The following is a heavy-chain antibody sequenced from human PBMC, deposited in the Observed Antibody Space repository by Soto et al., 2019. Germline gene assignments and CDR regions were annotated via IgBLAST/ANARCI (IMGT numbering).Heavy chain of an antibody. Sequence: GASVKVSCKASGYTFTSYTISWVRQAPGQGLEWMGRIIPILGIANYAQKFQGRVTITADKSTSTAYMELSSLRSEDTAVYYCARDFGNTAMALYYFDYWGQGTLVTVSS. D-gene: IGHD5-18*01. V-gene: IGHV1-69*04. CDR1: GYTFTSYT. CDR3: ARDFGNTAMALYYFDY. J-gene: IGHJ4*02. CDR2: IIPILGIA.